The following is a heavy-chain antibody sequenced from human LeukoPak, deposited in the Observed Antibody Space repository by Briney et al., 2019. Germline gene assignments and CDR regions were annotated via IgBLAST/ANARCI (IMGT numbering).Heavy chain of an antibody. V-gene: IGHV1-24*01. CDR2: FDPEDGET. CDR3: ATGDKAVAAYETDYYGMDV. CDR1: GYTLTELS. J-gene: IGHJ6*02. D-gene: IGHD6-19*01. Sequence: ASVKVSCKVSGYTLTELSMHWVRQAPGKGLEWMGGFDPEDGETIYAQKFQGRVTMTEDTSTDTAYMELSSLGSEDTAVYYCATGDKAVAAYETDYYGMDVWGQGTTVTVSS.